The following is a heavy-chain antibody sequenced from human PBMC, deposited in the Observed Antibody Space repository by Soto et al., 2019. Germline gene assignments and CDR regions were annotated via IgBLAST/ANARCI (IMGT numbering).Heavy chain of an antibody. Sequence: PSETLSLTCTVSGGAISTYYWTWIRQPAGKGLEWIGRIYSSGSTKYNPSLQSRVTMSLDTSNNQFSLRLTSVTAADTAVYYCARGQRFSDWFDPWGQGTFVTVS. J-gene: IGHJ5*02. V-gene: IGHV4-4*07. CDR2: IYSSGST. CDR1: GGAISTYY. CDR3: ARGQRFSDWFDP. D-gene: IGHD3-3*01.